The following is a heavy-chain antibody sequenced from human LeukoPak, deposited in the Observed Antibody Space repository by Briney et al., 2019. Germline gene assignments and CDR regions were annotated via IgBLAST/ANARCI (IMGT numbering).Heavy chain of an antibody. CDR3: ARDHNYAFDN. CDR1: GFMFSDYS. CDR2: VGISSGNT. V-gene: IGHV3-48*04. Sequence: PGGSLRLSCAASGFMFSDYSMHWVRQAPGKGLEWISYVGISSGNTKYADSVKGRFTISGDSAKNSVYLQMNNLRVEDTALYYCARDHNYAFDNWGQGTLVTVSS. D-gene: IGHD4-11*01. J-gene: IGHJ4*02.